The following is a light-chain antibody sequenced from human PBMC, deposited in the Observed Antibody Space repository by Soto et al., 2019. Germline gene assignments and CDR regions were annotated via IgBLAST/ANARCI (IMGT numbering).Light chain of an antibody. CDR2: GAS. V-gene: IGKV3-20*01. J-gene: IGKJ1*01. CDR1: QSVSSNY. Sequence: EIVLTQSPGTLSLSPGEKATLSCRANQSVSSNYLAWYQQKPGQAPRPLIYGASSRAIGIPDRFSGSGSGTDFTLTISRLAPEDFAVYYCQQYGSLTWTFGQGTKV. CDR3: QQYGSLTWT.